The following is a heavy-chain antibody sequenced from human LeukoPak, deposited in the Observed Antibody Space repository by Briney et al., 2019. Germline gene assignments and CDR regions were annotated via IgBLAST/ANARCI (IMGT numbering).Heavy chain of an antibody. V-gene: IGHV4-34*01. D-gene: IGHD3-9*01. CDR2: INHSGST. J-gene: IGHJ5*02. Sequence: PSETLSLTCAVYGGSFSNYYWSWIRQPPGKGLEWIGEINHSGSTNYNPSLKSRVTISVDTSKNQFSLKLSSVTAADTAVYYCARHSRYFDWSNWFDPWGQGTLVTVSS. CDR3: ARHSRYFDWSNWFDP. CDR1: GGSFSNYY.